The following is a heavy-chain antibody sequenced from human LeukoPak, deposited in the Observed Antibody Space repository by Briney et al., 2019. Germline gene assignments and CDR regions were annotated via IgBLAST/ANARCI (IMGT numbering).Heavy chain of an antibody. D-gene: IGHD6-19*01. CDR1: GFTFSSYA. CDR3: AKDRPSGYSSGWYREYFDY. CDR2: ISGSGGST. Sequence: GGSLRLSCAASGFTFSSYAMSWVRQAPGKGLEWVSAISGSGGSTYYADSVKGRFAISRDNSKNTLYLQMNSLRAEDTAVYYCAKDRPSGYSSGWYREYFDYWGQGTLVTVSS. V-gene: IGHV3-23*01. J-gene: IGHJ4*02.